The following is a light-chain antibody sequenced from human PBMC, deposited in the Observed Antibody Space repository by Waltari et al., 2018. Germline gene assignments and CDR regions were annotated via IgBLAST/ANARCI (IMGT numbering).Light chain of an antibody. CDR3: LSRDTTSTRV. Sequence: SSELTQDPTMSVALRQTVSITCQGDSLRSTYASWYQQRPEQAPILLLDGHNNRPSGVPDRFSGTTSGNTASLTITGAQAEDEADYYCLSRDTTSTRVFGGGTRLTV. V-gene: IGLV3-19*01. J-gene: IGLJ3*02. CDR2: GHN. CDR1: SLRSTY.